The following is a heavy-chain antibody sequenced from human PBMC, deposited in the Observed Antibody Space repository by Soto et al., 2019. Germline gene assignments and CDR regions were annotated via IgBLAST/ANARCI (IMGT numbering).Heavy chain of an antibody. CDR2: ISHLETT. J-gene: IGHJ4*02. CDR3: VRCVGHDTLVS. V-gene: IGHV4-30-2*06. Sequence: LMESGSGRVKPTEHLSLICCVPGVTKSYGYYSWNWLRQSPGKRMEWHGYISHLETTYYNPSFRGRHSVFIVRTREQVYPGLCFLTAADKAVYYGVRCVGHDTLVSGGQGIKVTVSP. CDR1: GVTKSYGYYS. D-gene: IGHD1-1*01.